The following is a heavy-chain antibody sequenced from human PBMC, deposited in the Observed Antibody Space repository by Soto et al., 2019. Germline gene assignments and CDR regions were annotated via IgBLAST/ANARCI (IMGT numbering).Heavy chain of an antibody. CDR2: ISAYNGNT. D-gene: IGHD4-17*01. CDR3: ARAGPRSTVHGGIGNWYDT. J-gene: IGHJ5*02. V-gene: IGHV1-18*04. Sequence: SSVKVSCKASGYTFSNYAITWVRQAPGQGLEWMGWISAYNGNTKYAQKFQGRVTMTTDTSTTTAHIELTSLRSDDTAVYYCARAGPRSTVHGGIGNWYDTWGQGTLFT. CDR1: GYTFSNYA.